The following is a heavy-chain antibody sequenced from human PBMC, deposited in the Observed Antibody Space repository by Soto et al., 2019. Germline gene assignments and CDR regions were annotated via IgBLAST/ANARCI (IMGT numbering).Heavy chain of an antibody. V-gene: IGHV4-39*01. CDR2: IYYSGST. J-gene: IGHJ4*02. D-gene: IGHD6-19*01. Sequence: QLQLQESGPGLVKPSETLSLTCTVSGGSISSSSYYWGWIRQPPGKGLEWIGSIYYSGSTYYNPSLKSRVTISVDTSKNQFSLKLSSVTAADTAVYYCARHSPSIAVAGELDYWGQGTLVTVSS. CDR1: GGSISSSSYY. CDR3: ARHSPSIAVAGELDY.